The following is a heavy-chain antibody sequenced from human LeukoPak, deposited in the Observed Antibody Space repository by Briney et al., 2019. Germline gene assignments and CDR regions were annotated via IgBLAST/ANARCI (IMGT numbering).Heavy chain of an antibody. CDR2: IYYTRSTNSGST. D-gene: IGHD1-26*01. Sequence: HSETLSLTCTVSGGSISSYYWSWIRQPPGKGLEWIGYIYYTRSTNSGSTNYNPSLKSRVTISIDTSKNQFSLKLSSVTAADTAVYYCARGPTPWELPDYWGQGTLVTISS. CDR1: GGSISSYY. V-gene: IGHV4-59*12. J-gene: IGHJ4*02. CDR3: ARGPTPWELPDY.